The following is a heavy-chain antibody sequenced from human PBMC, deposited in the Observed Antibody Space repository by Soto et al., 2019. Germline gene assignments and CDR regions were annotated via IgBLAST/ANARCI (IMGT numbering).Heavy chain of an antibody. CDR1: GFTFSSYA. Sequence: EVQLLESGGGLVQPGGSLRLSCAASGFTFSSYAMSWVRQAPGTGLEWVSAISGSGGSTYYADSVKGRFTIARDNSKNTVYLQMNSLRAEDTAVYYCAKDKGWEPLSRFDYWGQGTLVTVSS. CDR3: AKDKGWEPLSRFDY. D-gene: IGHD1-26*01. CDR2: ISGSGGST. J-gene: IGHJ4*02. V-gene: IGHV3-23*01.